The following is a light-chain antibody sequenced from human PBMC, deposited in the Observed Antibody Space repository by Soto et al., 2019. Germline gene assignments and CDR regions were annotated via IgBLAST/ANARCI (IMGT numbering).Light chain of an antibody. CDR2: DDN. CDR1: GSNIGSYS. CDR3: ATWDRILRVVV. Sequence: QSVLTQPPSVSAAPGQKVSISCSGSGSNIGSYSVSWYQPLPGTAPKLLSYDDNKRPSGIPDRFSGSKSGTSATLGITGLQSGDEADYYCATWDRILRVVVFGGGTKLTVL. V-gene: IGLV1-51*01. J-gene: IGLJ2*01.